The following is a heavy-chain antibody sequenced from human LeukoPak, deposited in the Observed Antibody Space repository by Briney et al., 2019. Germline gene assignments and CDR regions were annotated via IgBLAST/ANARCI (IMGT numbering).Heavy chain of an antibody. CDR2: INHSGST. V-gene: IGHV4-34*01. CDR1: GGSFSGYY. D-gene: IGHD2-21*01. Sequence: SETLSLTCAVYGGSFSGYYWSWIRQSPGKGLEWIGEINHSGSTNYNPSLKSRVTISVDTSKNQFSLKLSSVTAADTAVYYCASRHCSGGDCYFAGADPFDHWGQGTLVTVSS. J-gene: IGHJ4*02. CDR3: ASRHCSGGDCYFAGADPFDH.